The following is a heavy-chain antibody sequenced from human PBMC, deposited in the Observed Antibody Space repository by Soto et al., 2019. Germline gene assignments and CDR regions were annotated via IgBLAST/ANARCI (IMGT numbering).Heavy chain of an antibody. J-gene: IGHJ4*02. D-gene: IGHD6-13*01. CDR3: ARDLAAADNGIDY. CDR2: IYYSGST. CDR1: GGSISSGGYY. Sequence: SETLSLTCTVSGGSISSGGYYWSWIRQHPGKGLEWIGYIYYSGSTYYNPSLKSRVTISVDTSKNQFSLKLSSVTAADTAVYYCARDLAAADNGIDYWGQGTLVTVSS. V-gene: IGHV4-30-4*08.